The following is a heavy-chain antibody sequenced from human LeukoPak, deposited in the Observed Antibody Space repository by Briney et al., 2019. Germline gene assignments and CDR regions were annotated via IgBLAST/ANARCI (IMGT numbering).Heavy chain of an antibody. J-gene: IGHJ4*02. CDR1: GFTFDDYT. D-gene: IGHD4/OR15-4a*01. V-gene: IGHV3-43*01. Sequence: GGSLRLSCAASGFTFDDYTMHWVRQAPGKGLEWVSLISWDGSGTYYADSVKGRFTISRDNRKNSLYLQMNSLRIEDTALYYCVMLTMGKSFDSWGQGTLVTVSS. CDR3: VMLTMGKSFDS. CDR2: ISWDGSGT.